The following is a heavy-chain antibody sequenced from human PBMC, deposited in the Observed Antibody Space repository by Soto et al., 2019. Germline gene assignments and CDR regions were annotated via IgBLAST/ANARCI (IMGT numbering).Heavy chain of an antibody. J-gene: IGHJ6*02. V-gene: IGHV1-18*04. CDR1: GYTFTSYG. CDR3: ARRNKAAAAGIYYYYDMDV. CDR2: ISAYNGNT. D-gene: IGHD6-13*01. Sequence: QVQLVQSGAEVKKPGASVKVSCKASGYTFTSYGISWVRQATGQGLEWMGWISAYNGNTNYAQKLQGRVTMTTDTSTSTAYMELRSLTSDDTAVYYCARRNKAAAAGIYYYYDMDVWGQGTTVTVSS.